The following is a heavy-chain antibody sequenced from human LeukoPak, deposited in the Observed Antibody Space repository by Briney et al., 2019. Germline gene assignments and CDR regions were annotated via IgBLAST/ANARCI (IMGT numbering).Heavy chain of an antibody. D-gene: IGHD3-9*01. Sequence: PSETLSLTCTVSGGSISSSNYYWGWIRQPPGKGLEGIGSIYYSGNTYYNPSLKSRVTILVDTSKKQFSLKLSFVTAADTAVYFCARVSYDFLTGRQDAFNIWGQGTMVTVSS. CDR2: IYYSGNT. V-gene: IGHV4-39*07. CDR1: GGSISSSNYY. CDR3: ARVSYDFLTGRQDAFNI. J-gene: IGHJ3*02.